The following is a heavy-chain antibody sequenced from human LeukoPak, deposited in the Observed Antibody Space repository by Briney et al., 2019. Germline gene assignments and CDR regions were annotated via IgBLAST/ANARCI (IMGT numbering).Heavy chain of an antibody. J-gene: IGHJ2*01. V-gene: IGHV4-30-2*01. Sequence: SETLSLTCAVSGGSISSGGYSWSWIRQPPGKGLEWIGYIYHSGSTYYNLSLKSRVTISVDRSKNQFSLKLSSVTAADTAVYYCARGRRRRYFDLWGRGTLVTVSS. CDR2: IYHSGST. CDR3: ARGRRRRYFDL. CDR1: GGSISSGGYS.